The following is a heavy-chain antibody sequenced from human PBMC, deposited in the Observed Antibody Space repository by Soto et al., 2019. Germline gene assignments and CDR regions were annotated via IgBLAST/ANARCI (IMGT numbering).Heavy chain of an antibody. CDR2: IYYSGST. J-gene: IGHJ5*02. CDR3: ARDGLGYCSSTSCFGFDP. CDR1: GGSISSGDYY. Sequence: SETLSLTCNVSGGSISSGDYYWSWIRQPPGKGLEWIGYIYYSGSTYYNPSLKSRVTISVDTSKNQFSLKLSSVTAADTAVYYCARDGLGYCSSTSCFGFDPWGQGTLVTVSS. V-gene: IGHV4-30-4*01. D-gene: IGHD2-2*01.